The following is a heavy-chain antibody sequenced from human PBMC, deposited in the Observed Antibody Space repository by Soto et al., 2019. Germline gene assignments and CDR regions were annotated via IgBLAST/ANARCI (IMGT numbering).Heavy chain of an antibody. J-gene: IGHJ4*02. CDR1: GFTFSSYG. CDR2: ISYDGSNK. CDR3: ATSTVPDY. Sequence: QVQLVESGGGVVQPGRSLRLYCAASGFTFSSYGMHWVRQAPGKGLEWVAVISYDGSNKYYADSVKGRFTISRDNSKNTLYLQMNSLRAEDTAVYYCATSTVPDYWGQGTLVTVSS. V-gene: IGHV3-30*03. D-gene: IGHD4-17*01.